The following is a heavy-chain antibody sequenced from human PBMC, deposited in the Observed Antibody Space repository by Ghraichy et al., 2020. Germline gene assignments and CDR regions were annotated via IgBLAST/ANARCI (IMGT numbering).Heavy chain of an antibody. CDR2: IIPIFGTA. J-gene: IGHJ4*02. CDR1: GGTFSSYA. Sequence: SVKVSCKASGGTFSSYAISWVRQAPGQGLEWMGGIIPIFGTANYAQKFQGRVTITADESTSTAYMELSSLRSEDTAVYYCARVGCSSTSCLIGGLFDYWGQGTLVTVSS. CDR3: ARVGCSSTSCLIGGLFDY. V-gene: IGHV1-69*13. D-gene: IGHD2-2*01.